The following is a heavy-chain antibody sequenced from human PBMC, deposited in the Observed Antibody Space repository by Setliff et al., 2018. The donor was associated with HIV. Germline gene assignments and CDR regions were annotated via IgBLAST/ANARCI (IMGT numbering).Heavy chain of an antibody. CDR1: GFTFSTYA. V-gene: IGHV3-23*01. Sequence: LRLSCAASGFTFSTYAMSWVRQGPGKGLEWVSGISGGGTSRHYADSVKGRFTISRDNSKNTLYLQMNSLRAEDTAVYYCVSPDSSSWYPYFHHWGQGTLVTVSS. CDR2: ISGGGTSR. D-gene: IGHD6-13*01. CDR3: VSPDSSSWYPYFHH. J-gene: IGHJ1*01.